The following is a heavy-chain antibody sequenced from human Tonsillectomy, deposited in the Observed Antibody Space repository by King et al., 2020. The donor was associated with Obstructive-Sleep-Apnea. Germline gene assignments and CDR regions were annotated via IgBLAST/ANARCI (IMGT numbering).Heavy chain of an antibody. CDR1: GFTFSDYY. CDR3: ARDPLYRSSWYAAPVGGMDV. J-gene: IGHJ6*02. CDR2: ISGSGSTI. D-gene: IGHD6-13*01. Sequence: VQLVESGGGLVKPGGSLRLSCAASGFTFSDYYMSWIRQAPGKGLEWVSYISGSGSTIYYADSVKGRFTISRDNAKNSLYLQMNSLRAEDTAVDYCARDPLYRSSWYAAPVGGMDVWGQGTTVTVSS. V-gene: IGHV3-11*01.